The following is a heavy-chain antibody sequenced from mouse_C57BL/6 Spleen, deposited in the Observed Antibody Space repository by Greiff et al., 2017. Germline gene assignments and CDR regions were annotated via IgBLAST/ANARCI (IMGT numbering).Heavy chain of an antibody. Sequence: EVQLVESGPGLVKPSQSLSLTCSVTGYSITSGYYWNLIRPPPGNNLEWMGYISYDGSNNYNPSLKNRISITHDTTTNQLLLKWNAVATEDTATYYCAGEDDYGGQGTTRTVSS. CDR3: AGEDDY. J-gene: IGHJ2*01. V-gene: IGHV3-6*01. CDR2: ISYDGSN. CDR1: GYSITSGYY.